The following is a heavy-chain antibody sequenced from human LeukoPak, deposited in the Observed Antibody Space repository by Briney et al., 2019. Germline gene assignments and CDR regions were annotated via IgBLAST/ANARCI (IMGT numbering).Heavy chain of an antibody. CDR1: GFTFSSYW. V-gene: IGHV3-7*01. CDR2: IKQDGSEK. Sequence: GGSLRLSCAASGFTFSSYWMSWVRQAPGKGLEWVANIKQDGSEKYYVDSVKGRFTISRDNAKNSLYLQMNSLRAEDTAVYYCAREAATYYYYGMDVWGQGTTVTVSS. J-gene: IGHJ6*02. D-gene: IGHD1-1*01. CDR3: AREAATYYYYGMDV.